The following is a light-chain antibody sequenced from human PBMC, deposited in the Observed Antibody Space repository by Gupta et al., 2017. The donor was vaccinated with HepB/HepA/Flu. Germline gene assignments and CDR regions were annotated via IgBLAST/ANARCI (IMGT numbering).Light chain of an antibody. Sequence: GQRVTISCTGSSSNIGAGYGVHWYQTLPGTAPRLLLYTNDNRPSGVPDRFSASKSGTSASLAITGLQAEDEADYSCQSFDSGMTGPLFGGGTKLTVL. CDR1: SSNIGAGYG. CDR3: QSFDSGMTGPL. J-gene: IGLJ3*02. CDR2: TND. V-gene: IGLV1-40*01.